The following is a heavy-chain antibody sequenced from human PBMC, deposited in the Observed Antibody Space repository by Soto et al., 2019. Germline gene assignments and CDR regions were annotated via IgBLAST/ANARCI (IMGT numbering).Heavy chain of an antibody. CDR1: GYTFTSYA. V-gene: IGHV1-3*01. CDR3: ASSVVVTAIPDY. CDR2: INAGNGNT. Sequence: ASVKVSCKASGYTFTSYAMHWVRQAPGQRLEWMGWINAGNGNTKYSQKFQGRVTITRDTSASTAYMELSSLRSEDTAVYYCASSVVVTAIPDYWGQGTLVTVSS. J-gene: IGHJ4*02. D-gene: IGHD2-21*02.